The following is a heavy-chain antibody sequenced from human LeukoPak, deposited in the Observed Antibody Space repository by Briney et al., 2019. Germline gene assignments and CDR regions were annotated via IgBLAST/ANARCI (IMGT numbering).Heavy chain of an antibody. CDR2: IRWDGGSI. V-gene: IGHV3-9*03. CDR3: EKPSGVKSGGGFDY. J-gene: IGHJ4*02. D-gene: IGHD4-23*01. Sequence: GGSLRLSCAASGFTFDNYAMHWVRQAPGKGLEWVSGIRWDGGSIGYADSVKGRFTISRDNSKNSLYLQMNSLRAEDMALYYCEKPSGVKSGGGFDYWGQGTLVTVSS. CDR1: GFTFDNYA.